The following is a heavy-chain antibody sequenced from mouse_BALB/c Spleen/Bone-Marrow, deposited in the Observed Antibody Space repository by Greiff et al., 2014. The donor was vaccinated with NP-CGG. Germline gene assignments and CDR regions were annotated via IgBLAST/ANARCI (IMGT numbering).Heavy chain of an antibody. J-gene: IGHJ2*01. V-gene: IGHV1-80*01. CDR2: IYHGDGDT. CDR3: ARGGISVDY. CDR1: GYVFSTYW. Sequence: QVQLRQSGAELVRPGSSVKISCESSGYVFSTYWINWVKQRPGQGLEWIGQIYHGDGDTDYNGKFKDKATLTADKSSNTAYMQLSSLTSEDSAVYFCARGGISVDYWGQGTTLTVSS.